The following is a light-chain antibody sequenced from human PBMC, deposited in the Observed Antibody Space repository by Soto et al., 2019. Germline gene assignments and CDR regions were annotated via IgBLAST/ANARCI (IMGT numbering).Light chain of an antibody. V-gene: IGKV3-20*01. CDR2: GAS. CDR1: QSVSSSY. Sequence: EIVLTQSPGTLSLSPGERATLSCRASQSVSSSYLAWYQQKPGQAPRLLIYGASTRATGIPARFSGSGSGTEFTLTISSLQPEDFATYYCQQYGDLPLTFGGGTKVDIK. CDR3: QQYGDLPLT. J-gene: IGKJ4*01.